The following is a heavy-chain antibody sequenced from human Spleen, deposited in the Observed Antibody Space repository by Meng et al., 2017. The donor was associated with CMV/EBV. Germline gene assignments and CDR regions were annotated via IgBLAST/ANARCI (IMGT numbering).Heavy chain of an antibody. V-gene: IGHV3-72*01. Sequence: FSLSQHYMEWVRQAPGKGLEWVGRTRNKANSHTTEYAASVQGRFIISRDDSKNALYLQMNSLETEDTAVYYCARSGILTGYYGQDYWGQGTLVTVSS. J-gene: IGHJ4*02. CDR2: TRNKANSHTT. D-gene: IGHD3-9*01. CDR1: FSLSQHY. CDR3: ARSGILTGYYGQDY.